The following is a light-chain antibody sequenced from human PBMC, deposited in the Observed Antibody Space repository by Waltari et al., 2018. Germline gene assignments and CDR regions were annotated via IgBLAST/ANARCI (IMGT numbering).Light chain of an antibody. CDR2: RND. Sequence: QSVLSQPPSASGTPGQTITISCSGSSSNIGTNYVSWYQQVPGAAPKLLIYRNDQRPSGVPDRFAGSKSAPSASLAVSGLRSEDEATYYCATWDDRLSGPVFGGGTKLTVL. CDR3: ATWDDRLSGPV. V-gene: IGLV1-47*01. J-gene: IGLJ3*02. CDR1: SSNIGTNY.